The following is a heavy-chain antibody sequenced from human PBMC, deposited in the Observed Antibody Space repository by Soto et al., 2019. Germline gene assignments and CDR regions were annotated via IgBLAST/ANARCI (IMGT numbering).Heavy chain of an antibody. D-gene: IGHD3-22*01. CDR2: IIPILGIA. J-gene: IGHJ4*02. V-gene: IGHV1-69*02. Sequence: QVQLVQSGAEVKKPGSSVKVSCKASGGTFSSYTISWVRQAPGQGLEWMGRIIPILGIANYAQKFQGRVTITADKSTSTAYMELSSLRSEDTAVYYFASGSSGYLDYFDYWGQGTLVTVSS. CDR3: ASGSSGYLDYFDY. CDR1: GGTFSSYT.